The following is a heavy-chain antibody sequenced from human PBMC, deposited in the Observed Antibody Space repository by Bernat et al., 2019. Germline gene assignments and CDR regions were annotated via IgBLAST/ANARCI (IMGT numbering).Heavy chain of an antibody. V-gene: IGHV4-39*07. CDR2: IYYSGST. CDR3: ARRDGYNTVDAFDI. Sequence: QLQLQESGPGLVKPSETLSLTCTVSGGSISSSSYYWGWIRQPPGKGLEWIGSIYYSGSTYYNPSLKSRVTISVDTSKNQFSLKLSSVTAADTAVYYCARRDGYNTVDAFDIWGQGTMVTVSS. D-gene: IGHD5-24*01. CDR1: GGSISSSSYY. J-gene: IGHJ3*02.